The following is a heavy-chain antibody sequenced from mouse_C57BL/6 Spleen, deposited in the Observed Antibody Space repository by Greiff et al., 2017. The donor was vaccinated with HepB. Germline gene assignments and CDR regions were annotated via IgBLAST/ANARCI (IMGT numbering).Heavy chain of an antibody. CDR1: GYSFTSYW. V-gene: IGHV1-52*01. Sequence: QVQLQQPGAELVRPGSSVKLSCKASGYSFTSYWMHWVKQRPIQGLEWIGNIDPSDSETHYNQKFKDKATLTVDKSSSTAYMQRSSLTSEDSAVYYCARGGLLRYLDYWGQGTTLTVSS. J-gene: IGHJ2*01. CDR2: IDPSDSET. CDR3: ARGGLLRYLDY. D-gene: IGHD1-1*01.